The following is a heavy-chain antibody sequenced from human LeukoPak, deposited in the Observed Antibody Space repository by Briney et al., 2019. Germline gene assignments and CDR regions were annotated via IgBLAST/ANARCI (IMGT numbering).Heavy chain of an antibody. Sequence: ASVKVSCKVSGYTLTELSMHWVRQAPGKGLEWMGGFDPEEGETIYAQKFQGRVTMTEDTSTDTAYMELSSLRSEDAAVYYCATDSNYEGSFGYWGQGTLVTVSS. CDR1: GYTLTELS. J-gene: IGHJ4*02. CDR3: ATDSNYEGSFGY. D-gene: IGHD4-11*01. CDR2: FDPEEGET. V-gene: IGHV1-24*01.